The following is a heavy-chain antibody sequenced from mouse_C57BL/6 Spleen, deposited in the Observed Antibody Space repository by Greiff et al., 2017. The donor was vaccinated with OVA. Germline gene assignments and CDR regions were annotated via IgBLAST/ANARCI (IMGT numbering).Heavy chain of an antibody. D-gene: IGHD2-4*01. CDR1: GYTFTSYW. CDR2: IDPSDSYT. Sequence: VQIQQPGAELVRPGTSVKLSCKASGYTFTSYWMHWVKQRPGQGLEWIGVIDPSDSYTNYNQKFKGKATLTVDTSSSTAHMQLSSLTSEDSAVYYCARGDYDGNYAMDYWGQGTSVTVSS. V-gene: IGHV1-59*01. CDR3: ARGDYDGNYAMDY. J-gene: IGHJ4*01.